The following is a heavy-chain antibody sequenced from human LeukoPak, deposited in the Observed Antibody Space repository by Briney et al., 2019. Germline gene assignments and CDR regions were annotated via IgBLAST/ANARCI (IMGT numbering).Heavy chain of an antibody. J-gene: IGHJ4*02. CDR3: ARGSDFWSGYYTY. CDR2: INPNSGGT. V-gene: IGHV1-2*02. CDR1: GYTFTSFG. D-gene: IGHD3-3*01. Sequence: ASVKVSCKASGYTFTSFGITWVRQAPGQGLEWMGWINPNSGGTNYAQKFQGRVTMTRDTSISTAYMELSKLRSDDTAVYCCARGSDFWSGYYTYWGQGTLVTVSS.